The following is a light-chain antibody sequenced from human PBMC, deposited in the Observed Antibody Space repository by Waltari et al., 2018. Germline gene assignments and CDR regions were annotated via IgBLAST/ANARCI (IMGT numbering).Light chain of an antibody. J-gene: IGLJ1*01. Sequence: QSVLTQPPSASGTSGQRVTISCSGANSNIGTNSVDWYQQFPGTAPKPLISRDDQRPSGGPYRFAGSSSGTSASLAISGLLSEDEADYYCAAWDDSLNGYVFATGTKVTVL. CDR2: RDD. CDR1: NSNIGTNS. V-gene: IGLV1-44*01. CDR3: AAWDDSLNGYV.